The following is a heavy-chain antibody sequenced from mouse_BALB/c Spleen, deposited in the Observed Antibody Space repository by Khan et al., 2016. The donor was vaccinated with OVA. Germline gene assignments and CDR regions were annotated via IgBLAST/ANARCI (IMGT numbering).Heavy chain of an antibody. CDR2: VSTGGSYT. D-gene: IGHD1-1*01. J-gene: IGHJ3*01. Sequence: EVELVESGGDLVKPGGSLKLSCAASGFTFSTYGMSWVRQTPDKRLEWVATVSTGGSYTYSPDSVKGRFTISRDNAKNTLYLQMSGLKSEDTAMFYCTRLAYYYDSEGFAYWGQRTLVTVSA. CDR1: GFTFSTYG. V-gene: IGHV5-6*01. CDR3: TRLAYYYDSEGFAY.